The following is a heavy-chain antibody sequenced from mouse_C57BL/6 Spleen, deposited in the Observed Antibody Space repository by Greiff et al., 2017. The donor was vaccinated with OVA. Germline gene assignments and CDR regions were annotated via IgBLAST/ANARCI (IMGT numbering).Heavy chain of an antibody. CDR1: GYTFTDYY. D-gene: IGHD1-1*01. V-gene: IGHV1-26*01. J-gene: IGHJ2*01. CDR3: ARHDYGSSFDY. Sequence: VQLQQSGPELVKPGASVKISCKASGYTFTDYYMNWVKQSHGKSLEWIGDINPNNGGTSYNQKFKGKATLTVDKSSSTAYMELRSLTSEDSAVYYCARHDYGSSFDYWGQGTTLTVSS. CDR2: INPNNGGT.